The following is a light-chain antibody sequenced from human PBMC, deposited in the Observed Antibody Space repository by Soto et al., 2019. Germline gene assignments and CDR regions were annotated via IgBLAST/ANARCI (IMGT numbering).Light chain of an antibody. CDR2: KAS. Sequence: DIQLTQSPSVLSASVGDTVTITCRASQALSNYLAWYQQKPGKAPKLLIYKASDLETGVPSRFSGSGSGTEFTLTISSLQPDDFATYYCQQYNSYSKTFGQGTKVDI. V-gene: IGKV1-5*03. CDR1: QALSNY. CDR3: QQYNSYSKT. J-gene: IGKJ1*01.